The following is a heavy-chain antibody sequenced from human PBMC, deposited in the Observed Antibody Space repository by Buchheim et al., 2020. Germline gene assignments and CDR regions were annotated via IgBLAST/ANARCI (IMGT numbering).Heavy chain of an antibody. Sequence: QVQLVESGGGVVQPGRSLRLSCAASGFTFSSYGMHWVRQAPGKGLEWVAVISYDGSNKYYADSVKGRFTISRDNSKNTLYLQMKSLRAEDTAVYYCAKDRAVVVPAAAHYYYYGMDVWGQGTT. D-gene: IGHD2-2*01. V-gene: IGHV3-30*18. CDR1: GFTFSSYG. CDR3: AKDRAVVVPAAAHYYYYGMDV. CDR2: ISYDGSNK. J-gene: IGHJ6*02.